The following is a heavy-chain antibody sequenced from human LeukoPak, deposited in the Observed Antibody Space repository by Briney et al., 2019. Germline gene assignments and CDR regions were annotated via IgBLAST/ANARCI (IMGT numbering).Heavy chain of an antibody. Sequence: SETLSLTCAVSGGPFSGYFWSWIRQSSGKGLEWIGEIHNSGTTNYNPSLKSRVTISVDTSKNQFSLKLNSVTAADTAVYYCASPGITTFDYWGQGTLVTVSS. CDR2: IHNSGTT. J-gene: IGHJ4*02. CDR1: GGPFSGYF. CDR3: ASPGITTFDY. V-gene: IGHV4-34*01. D-gene: IGHD3-22*01.